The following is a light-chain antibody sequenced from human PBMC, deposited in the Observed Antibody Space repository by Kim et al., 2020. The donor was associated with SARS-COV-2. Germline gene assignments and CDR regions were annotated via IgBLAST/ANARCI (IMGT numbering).Light chain of an antibody. Sequence: PWERARLAWWASYGISSESLAWYQQVDGQPPRILIFGASNTAAGIPDRCSGVGSGTDSTLTITRLEPADSGVYLCQQYTTSAPADTFGQGTKLEI. CDR2: GAS. CDR1: YGISSES. J-gene: IGKJ2*01. CDR3: QQYTTSAPADT. V-gene: IGKV3-20*01.